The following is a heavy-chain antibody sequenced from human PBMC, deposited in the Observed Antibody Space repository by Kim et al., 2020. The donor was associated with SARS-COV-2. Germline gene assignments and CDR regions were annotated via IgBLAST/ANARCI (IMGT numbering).Heavy chain of an antibody. CDR2: ILHSGAT. Sequence: SETLSLTCAVYGGSLSGYSWSWIRQPPGKGLEWIGEILHSGATYNPSLKSRVTISVDTSKNQFSLKLSSVTAADTAVYYCAGPRDLYWYFDLWGRGTLAT. CDR3: AGPRDLYWYFDL. CDR1: GGSLSGYS. J-gene: IGHJ2*01. V-gene: IGHV4-34*12.